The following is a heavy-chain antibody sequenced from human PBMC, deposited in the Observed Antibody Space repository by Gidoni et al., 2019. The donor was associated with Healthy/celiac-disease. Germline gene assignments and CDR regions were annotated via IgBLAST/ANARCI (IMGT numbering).Heavy chain of an antibody. CDR3: AVNTGYFDWLFSTFDY. Sequence: EVQLVESGGDLIQPGGSLRLYCAASGFTVSRYYMSWVRQAPGKGLEWVSVIYSGGGTYYADFVKGRFTISRDTSKNTLYLQMNSLRAEDTAVYYCAVNTGYFDWLFSTFDYWGQGALVTVSS. CDR1: GFTVSRYY. D-gene: IGHD3-9*01. V-gene: IGHV3-53*01. J-gene: IGHJ4*02. CDR2: IYSGGGT.